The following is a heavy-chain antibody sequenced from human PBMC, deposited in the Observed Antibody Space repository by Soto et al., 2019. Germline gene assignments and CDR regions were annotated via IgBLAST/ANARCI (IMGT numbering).Heavy chain of an antibody. CDR1: GGSISSYY. V-gene: IGHV4-59*12. J-gene: IGHJ3*02. CDR2: IYYSGGT. D-gene: IGHD1-7*01. CDR3: ARGGNWTYRTGEHAFDI. Sequence: QVQLQESGPGLVKPSETLSLTCTVSGGSISSYYWGWIRQPPGKGLEWVGYIYYSGGTNYNPSLKGRVPISVDTSKNQSSLKLSSVTAADTAVYYCARGGNWTYRTGEHAFDIWGQGTMVTVSS.